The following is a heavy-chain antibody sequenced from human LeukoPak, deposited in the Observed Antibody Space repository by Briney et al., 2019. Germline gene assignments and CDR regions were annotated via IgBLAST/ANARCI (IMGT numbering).Heavy chain of an antibody. CDR3: ARDLRTILTGEFDY. V-gene: IGHV3-11*06. J-gene: IGHJ4*02. Sequence: GRSLRLSCAASGFTFSDYYMSWIRQAPGKGLEWVSYISSSSSYTNYADSAKDRFTISRDNAKNSLYLQMKSLRAEDTAVYYCARDLRTILTGEFDYWGQGTLVIVSS. D-gene: IGHD3-9*01. CDR2: ISSSSSYT. CDR1: GFTFSDYY.